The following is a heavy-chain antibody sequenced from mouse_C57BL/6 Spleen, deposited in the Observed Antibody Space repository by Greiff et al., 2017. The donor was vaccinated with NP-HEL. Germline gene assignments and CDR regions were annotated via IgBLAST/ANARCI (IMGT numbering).Heavy chain of an antibody. CDR2: IYPGDGDT. Sequence: VQLQQSGAELVKPGASVKISCKASGYAFSSYWMNWVKQRPGKGLEWIGQIYPGDGDTNYNGKFKGKATLTADKPSSTAYMQLSSLTSEDSAVYFCARGGITTVVAHWYFDVWGTGTTVTVSS. J-gene: IGHJ1*03. V-gene: IGHV1-80*01. CDR3: ARGGITTVVAHWYFDV. D-gene: IGHD1-1*01. CDR1: GYAFSSYW.